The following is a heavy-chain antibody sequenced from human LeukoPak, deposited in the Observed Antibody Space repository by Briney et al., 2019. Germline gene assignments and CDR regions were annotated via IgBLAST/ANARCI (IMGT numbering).Heavy chain of an antibody. CDR3: TLLGGANKTYYFDY. V-gene: IGHV1-69*06. CDR2: IIPIFGTA. Sequence: SVKVSCKASGGTFSSYAISWVRQAPGQGLEWMGRIIPIFGTANYAQKFQGRVTITADKSTSTAYMELSSLRSEDTAVYHCTLLGGANKTYYFDYWGQGTLVTVSS. J-gene: IGHJ4*02. CDR1: GGTFSSYA. D-gene: IGHD3-16*01.